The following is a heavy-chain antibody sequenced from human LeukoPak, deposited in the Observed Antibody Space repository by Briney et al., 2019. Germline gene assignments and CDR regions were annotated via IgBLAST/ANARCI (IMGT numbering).Heavy chain of an antibody. CDR3: ARAARQSDYYDSSGQPLTQSGYYGMDV. CDR1: GFTFSSYS. D-gene: IGHD3-22*01. Sequence: GGSLRLSCAASGFTFSSYSMNWVRQAPGKGLEWVSSISSSSSYIYYADSVKGRFTISRDNAKNSLYLQMNSLRAEDTAVYYCARAARQSDYYDSSGQPLTQSGYYGMDVWGQGTTVTVSS. CDR2: ISSSSSYI. V-gene: IGHV3-21*04. J-gene: IGHJ6*02.